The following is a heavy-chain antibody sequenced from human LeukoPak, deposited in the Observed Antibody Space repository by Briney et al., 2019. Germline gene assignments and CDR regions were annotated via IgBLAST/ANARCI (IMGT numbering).Heavy chain of an antibody. CDR1: GFTFSSYS. CDR3: ARDQGGGDYYFDY. D-gene: IGHD2-21*02. V-gene: IGHV3-21*01. J-gene: IGHJ4*02. CDR2: ISSSSSYI. Sequence: GGSLRLSCAASGFTFSSYSMNWVRQAPGKGLEWVSSISSSSSYIYYADSVKGRFTISRDNAKNSLYPQMNSLRAEETAVYYCARDQGGGDYYFDYWGQGTLVTVSS.